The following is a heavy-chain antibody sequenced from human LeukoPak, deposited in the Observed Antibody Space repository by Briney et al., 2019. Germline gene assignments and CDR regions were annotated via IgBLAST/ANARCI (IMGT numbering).Heavy chain of an antibody. CDR2: ISSGSSTI. Sequence: GGSLRLSCAASGLTFSTFEMNGVRQAPGKGLEWVSYISSGSSTIYYAASVQPRFTIPSDNAKNSLYLQMNSLRAEDTAVYYCARDLESATAMDLGYWGQGTLVTASS. D-gene: IGHD5-18*01. V-gene: IGHV3-48*01. CDR1: GLTFSTFE. J-gene: IGHJ4*02. CDR3: ARDLESATAMDLGY.